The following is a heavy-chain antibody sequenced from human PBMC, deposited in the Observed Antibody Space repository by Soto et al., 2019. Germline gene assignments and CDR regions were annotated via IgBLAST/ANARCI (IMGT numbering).Heavy chain of an antibody. CDR1: GASISSGDYY. CDR2: IYYSGTT. CDR3: ARTYYYDRSGPSIWFDP. Sequence: SETLSLTCTVSGASISSGDYYWGWIRQPPGKGLEWIGYIYYSGTTYYNPSLKSRLTVSVDTSKNQFSLNLNSVTAADTAVYYCARTYYYDRSGPSIWFDPWGQGTLVTVSS. D-gene: IGHD3-22*01. V-gene: IGHV4-30-4*01. J-gene: IGHJ5*02.